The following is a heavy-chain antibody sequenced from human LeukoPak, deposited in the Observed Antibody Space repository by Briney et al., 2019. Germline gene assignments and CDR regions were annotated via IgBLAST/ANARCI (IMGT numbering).Heavy chain of an antibody. D-gene: IGHD3-22*01. CDR1: GFTVSSNY. CDR3: ASEYYDSSGYYFDY. Sequence: GGSLRLSCAASGFTVSSNYMSWVRQAPGKGLEWASVIYSGGSTYYADSVKGRFTISRDNSKNTLYLQMNSLRAEDTAVYYCASEYYDSSGYYFDYWGQGTLVTVSS. V-gene: IGHV3-53*01. J-gene: IGHJ4*02. CDR2: IYSGGST.